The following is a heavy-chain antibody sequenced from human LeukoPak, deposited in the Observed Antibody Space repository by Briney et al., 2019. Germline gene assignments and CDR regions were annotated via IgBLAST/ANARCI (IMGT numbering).Heavy chain of an antibody. Sequence: GRSLRLSCAASGFTFSSYAMHWVRQAPGKGLERVAVISYDGSNKYYADSVKGRFTISRDNSKNTLYLQMNSLRAEDTAVYYCASMATRYYFAYWGQGTLVTVSS. D-gene: IGHD5-12*01. V-gene: IGHV3-30*04. J-gene: IGHJ4*02. CDR3: ASMATRYYFAY. CDR1: GFTFSSYA. CDR2: ISYDGSNK.